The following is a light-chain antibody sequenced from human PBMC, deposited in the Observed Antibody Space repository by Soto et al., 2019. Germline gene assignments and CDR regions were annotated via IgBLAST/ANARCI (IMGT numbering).Light chain of an antibody. CDR2: GAS. Sequence: EIVMTQSPATVSVSPGERATLSCRASQSVNSNLVWYQHKPGQAPRLLIYGASTRATGIPARFSGSGSGTDFTLTISSLQSEDFALYYCQQYNNWLWTVGQGTRVEIK. J-gene: IGKJ1*01. CDR3: QQYNNWLWT. CDR1: QSVNSN. V-gene: IGKV3-15*01.